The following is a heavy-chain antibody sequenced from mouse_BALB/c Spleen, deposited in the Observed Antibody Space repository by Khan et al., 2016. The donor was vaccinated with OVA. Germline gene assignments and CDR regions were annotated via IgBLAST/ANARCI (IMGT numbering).Heavy chain of an antibody. J-gene: IGHJ3*01. CDR2: INPNNGDS. CDR1: GYTFTSYY. D-gene: IGHD2-13*01. Sequence: QVQLQQPGAELVKPGTSVKISCKASGYTFTSYYMYWVKQRPGQGLEWIGGINPNNGDSNFNEKFKSKATLTVDKSSSTSCRQLSMRTAEAAAVYYCGRSGDGDPFAYWGQGTLVTVSA. CDR3: GRSGDGDPFAY. V-gene: IGHV1S81*02.